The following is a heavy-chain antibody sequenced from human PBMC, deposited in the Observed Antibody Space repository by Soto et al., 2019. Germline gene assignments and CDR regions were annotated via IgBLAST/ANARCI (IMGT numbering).Heavy chain of an antibody. CDR1: GFTFTAYW. J-gene: IGHJ4*02. CDR3: AGVVIGYCSSTSCPADY. V-gene: IGHV5-51*01. Sequence: GESLKISCKGSGFTFTAYWIGWVRQMPGKGLEWMGIMFPGDSTTRYSPSFQGQVTMSADKSISTAYLQWNSLKASDTAMYYCAGVVIGYCSSTSCPADYWGEGALVAVSS. CDR2: MFPGDSTT. D-gene: IGHD2-2*01.